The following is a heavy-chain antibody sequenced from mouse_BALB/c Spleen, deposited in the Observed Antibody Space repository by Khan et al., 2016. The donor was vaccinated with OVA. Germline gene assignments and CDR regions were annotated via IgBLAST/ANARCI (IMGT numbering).Heavy chain of an antibody. J-gene: IGHJ2*01. V-gene: IGHV3-2*02. D-gene: IGHD1-2*01. CDR1: GYSITSGYG. Sequence: EVKLLESGPGLVKPSQSLSLTCTVTGYSITSGYGWNWIRQFQGNKLEWMGYISYSGSTNYNPSLKSRISITRDTSKNQSYLQLNSVTTEDTATFWCAKSARIKYWGQGTTLTASS. CDR3: AKSARIKY. CDR2: ISYSGST.